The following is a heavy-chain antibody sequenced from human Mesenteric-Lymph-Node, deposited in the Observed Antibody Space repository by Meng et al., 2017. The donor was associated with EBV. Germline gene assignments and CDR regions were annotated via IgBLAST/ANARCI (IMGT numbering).Heavy chain of an antibody. CDR1: GFSLSTSGVG. CDR3: AHGTSVYSGSPTFFDH. CDR2: IYWDDDK. Sequence: QITLKESGPALVKATQSLTLTCTFSGFSLSTSGVGVGWIRQPPGKALEWLALIYWDDDKRYSPSLKSRLTITKDTSKNQVVLTMTNMDPVDTATYYCAHGTSVYSGSPTFFDHWGQGTMVTVS. V-gene: IGHV2-5*02. J-gene: IGHJ4*02. D-gene: IGHD5-12*01.